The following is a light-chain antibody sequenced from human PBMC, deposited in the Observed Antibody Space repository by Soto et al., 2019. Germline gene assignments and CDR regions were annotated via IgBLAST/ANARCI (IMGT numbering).Light chain of an antibody. J-gene: IGKJ4*01. CDR2: DVS. V-gene: IGKV3-11*01. CDR3: QQRSSWPST. CDR1: QSVNRF. Sequence: EIVMTQSPATLSLSPGERATLSCRASQSVNRFLAWYQQTPGQAPRLLIYDVSNRAPGVPVGFSASGSGTDFTLTISSLEPEDFAVYYCQQRSSWPSTFGGGTRVEIK.